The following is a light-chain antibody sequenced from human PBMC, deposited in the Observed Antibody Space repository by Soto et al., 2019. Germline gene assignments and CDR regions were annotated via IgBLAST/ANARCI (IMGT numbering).Light chain of an antibody. CDR1: SSDVGDYNY. CDR2: DVS. V-gene: IGLV2-14*01. CDR3: SSYTSSSTL. J-gene: IGLJ1*01. Sequence: QSALTQPASVSGSPGQSITISCTGTSSDVGDYNYVSWYQQHPGKAPKLMLYDVSNRPSGISNRFSGSKSGNTASLTISGLQAEGEADYYCSSYTSSSTLFGTGTKLTVL.